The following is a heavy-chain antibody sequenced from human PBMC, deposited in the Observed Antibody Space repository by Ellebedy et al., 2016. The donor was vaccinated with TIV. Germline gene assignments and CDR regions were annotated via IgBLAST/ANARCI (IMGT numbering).Heavy chain of an antibody. CDR3: ARTIRGQTHSGDYEILDL. V-gene: IGHV3-48*02. CDR2: ITARSDII. J-gene: IGHJ5*02. Sequence: GESLKISCTASGFTLSTEPMNWVRQAPGRGLEWISYITARSDIIHYADSVKGRFTISRDNAKNSLYLQMNSLRDEDTAVYYCARTIRGQTHSGDYEILDLWGQGTLVTVSS. D-gene: IGHD4-17*01. CDR1: GFTLSTEP.